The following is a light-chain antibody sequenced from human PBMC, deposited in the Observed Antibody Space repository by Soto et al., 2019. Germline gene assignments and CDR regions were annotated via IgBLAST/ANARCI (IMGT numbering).Light chain of an antibody. CDR2: EAS. Sequence: QSALTQPASVSGSPGQSITISCTGTSSDVGGYKYVSWYQQHPDIAPKLISFEASNRPSGSASRFAGYKSGNTASLNIAGLQAEDEADYYCSSYTISSTSVILGRGTQLTVL. J-gene: IGLJ2*01. CDR3: SSYTISSTSVI. CDR1: SSDVGGYKY. V-gene: IGLV2-14*01.